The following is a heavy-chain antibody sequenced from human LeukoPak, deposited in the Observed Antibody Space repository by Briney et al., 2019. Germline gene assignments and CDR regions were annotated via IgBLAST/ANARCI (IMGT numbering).Heavy chain of an antibody. J-gene: IGHJ4*02. CDR2: INWNGGST. CDR1: GFTFDDYG. D-gene: IGHD3-3*01. Sequence: GGSLRLSCGASGFTFDDYGMSWVRQAPGKGLEWVSGINWNGGSTGYADSVKGRFTISRDNAKNSLYLQMNSLRAEDTALYYCARDGYDFWSGYSIDYWGQGTLVTVSS. CDR3: ARDGYDFWSGYSIDY. V-gene: IGHV3-20*04.